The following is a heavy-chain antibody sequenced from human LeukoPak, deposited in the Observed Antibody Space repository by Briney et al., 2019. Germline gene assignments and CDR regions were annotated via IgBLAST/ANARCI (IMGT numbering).Heavy chain of an antibody. CDR3: ARVPYGGSASLFDY. J-gene: IGHJ4*02. CDR2: IYSSGGT. V-gene: IGHV4-59*02. CDR1: GGSVSSYY. D-gene: IGHD6-6*01. Sequence: PSETLSLTCTVSGGSVSSYYWSWIRQPPGKGLEWIGYIYSSGGTNYNPSLKSRVTISVDTSKNQFSLKLSSVTAADTAFYYCARVPYGGSASLFDYWGQGTLVTVSS.